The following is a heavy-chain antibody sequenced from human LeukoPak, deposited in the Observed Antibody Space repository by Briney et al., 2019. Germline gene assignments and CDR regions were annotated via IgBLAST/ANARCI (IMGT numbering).Heavy chain of an antibody. CDR2: IIPIFGTA. Sequence: SVKVSCKASGGTFSSYAISWVRQAPGQGLEWMGGIIPIFGTANYAQKFQGRVTITADESTSTAYMELSSLRSEDTAVYYCARSIDDYYDSGMDVWGKGTTVTVSS. D-gene: IGHD3-10*01. J-gene: IGHJ6*03. V-gene: IGHV1-69*13. CDR1: GGTFSSYA. CDR3: ARSIDDYYDSGMDV.